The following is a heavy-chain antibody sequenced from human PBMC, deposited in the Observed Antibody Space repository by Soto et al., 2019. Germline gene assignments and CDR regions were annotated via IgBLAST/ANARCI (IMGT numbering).Heavy chain of an antibody. V-gene: IGHV4-34*01. J-gene: IGHJ4*02. CDR1: GGSFSGYY. CDR3: ARHLGGYYDSSGYFRY. Sequence: PSETLSLTCAVYGGSFSGYYWSWIRQPPGKGLEWIGEINHSGSTNYNPSLKSRVTISVDTSKNQFSLKLSSVTAADTAVYYCARHLGGYYDSSGYFRYWGQGTLVTVSS. D-gene: IGHD3-22*01. CDR2: INHSGST.